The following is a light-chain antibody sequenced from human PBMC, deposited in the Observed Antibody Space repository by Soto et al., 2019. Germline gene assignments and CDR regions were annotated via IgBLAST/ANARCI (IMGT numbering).Light chain of an antibody. CDR3: SSYTTISTYV. CDR2: DVR. J-gene: IGLJ1*01. CDR1: SSDVGGYNY. V-gene: IGLV2-14*01. Sequence: QSALTQPASVSGSRGQSITISCTGTSSDVGGYNYVSWYQQHPGKAPKLMIYDVRNRPSGVSNRFSGSKSVNTASLTISGLQAEDEADYSCSSYTTISTYVFGNGTKVTVL.